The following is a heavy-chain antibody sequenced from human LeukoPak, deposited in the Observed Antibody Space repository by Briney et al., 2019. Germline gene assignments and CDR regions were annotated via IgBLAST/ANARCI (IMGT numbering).Heavy chain of an antibody. CDR1: GGSISSGSYF. J-gene: IGHJ5*02. D-gene: IGHD3-9*01. V-gene: IGHV4-61*01. CDR3: ARLTGYSSESWFDP. CDR2: IHYSGST. Sequence: SETLSLTCTVSGGSISSGSYFWSWIRQPPGKGLEWIGYIHYSGSTNYKASLKSRVSISVDTSKNQFSLKLSSVTAADTAVYYCARLTGYSSESWFDPWGQGTLVTVSS.